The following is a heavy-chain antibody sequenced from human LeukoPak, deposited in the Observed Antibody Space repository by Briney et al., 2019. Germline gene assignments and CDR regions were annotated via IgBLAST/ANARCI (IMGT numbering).Heavy chain of an antibody. V-gene: IGHV3-23*01. J-gene: IGHJ4*02. CDR1: GFTFSSYG. CDR2: ISGSGGST. Sequence: GGSLRLSCAASGFTFSSYGMHWVRQAPGKGLEWVSAISGSGGSTYYADSVKGRFTISRDNSKNTLYLQMNSLRAEDTAVYYCAKDNMGARDYWGQGTLVTVSS. D-gene: IGHD1-26*01. CDR3: AKDNMGARDY.